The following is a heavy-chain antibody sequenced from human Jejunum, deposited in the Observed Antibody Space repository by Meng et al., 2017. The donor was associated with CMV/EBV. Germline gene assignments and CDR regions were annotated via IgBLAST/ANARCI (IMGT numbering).Heavy chain of an antibody. CDR3: ARGLPKFDP. Sequence: VSCNASGYTFTSYDINWVRQATGQGLEWMGWMNPNSSNTGYAQKFQGRVTMTRNTSISTAYMELSSLRSEDTAVYYCARGLPKFDPWGQGTLVTVSS. V-gene: IGHV1-8*01. D-gene: IGHD2-15*01. CDR1: GYTFTSYD. CDR2: MNPNSSNT. J-gene: IGHJ5*02.